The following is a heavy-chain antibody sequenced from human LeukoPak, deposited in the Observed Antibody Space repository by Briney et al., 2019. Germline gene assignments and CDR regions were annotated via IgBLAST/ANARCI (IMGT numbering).Heavy chain of an antibody. D-gene: IGHD6-19*01. V-gene: IGHV3-7*01. J-gene: IGHJ1*01. CDR2: IKQDGSEK. CDR3: ATGYSSGWYFYFQH. Sequence: PGGSLRLSCAASGFTFSSYSMNWVRQAPGKGLEWVANIKQDGSEKYYVDSVKGRFTISRDNAKNSLYLQMNSLSAEDTAVYYCATGYSSGWYFYFQHWGQGSLVSVSS. CDR1: GFTFSSYS.